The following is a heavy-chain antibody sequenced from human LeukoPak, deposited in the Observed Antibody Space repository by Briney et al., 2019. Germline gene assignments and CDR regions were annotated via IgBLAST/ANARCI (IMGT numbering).Heavy chain of an antibody. V-gene: IGHV4-34*01. CDR2: INHSGST. CDR3: ARGRVAAAARRFDY. D-gene: IGHD6-13*01. CDR1: GGSFSGYY. J-gene: IGHJ4*02. Sequence: SETLSLTCAVYGGSFSGYYWSWIRQPPGKGLEWIGEINHSGSTNYNPSLKSRVTISVDTSKNQFSLKLSSVTAADTAVYYCARGRVAAAARRFDYWGQGTLVTVSS.